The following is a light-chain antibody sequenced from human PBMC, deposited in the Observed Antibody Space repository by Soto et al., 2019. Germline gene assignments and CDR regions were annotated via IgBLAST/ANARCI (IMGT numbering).Light chain of an antibody. Sequence: EIVMTQSPATLSVSPGERVTLSCRASQSISSNLAWYQQIPGQAPRILIYGASTRATGVPARFSGSGSGTEFTLTISSLQSEDFAVYYCQQYNNWPPMYTFGQGTKLEIK. V-gene: IGKV3-15*01. CDR3: QQYNNWPPMYT. CDR2: GAS. CDR1: QSISSN. J-gene: IGKJ2*01.